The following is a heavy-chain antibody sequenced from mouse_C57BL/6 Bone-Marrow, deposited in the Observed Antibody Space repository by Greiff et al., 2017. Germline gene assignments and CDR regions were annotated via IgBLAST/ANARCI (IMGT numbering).Heavy chain of an antibody. CDR2: IDPNSSGT. CDR3: ARRGTLDYFDY. Sequence: QVQLQQPGAELVKPGASVKLSSKASGYTFPSYWMHWVKQRTGRGLAWIGRIDPNSSGTKYNEKFKSKATLTVDKPSSAAYMQLSSLTSEDSAVYYCARRGTLDYFDYGGQGTTLTVSS. CDR1: GYTFPSYW. J-gene: IGHJ2*01. V-gene: IGHV1-62-3*01. D-gene: IGHD3-1*01.